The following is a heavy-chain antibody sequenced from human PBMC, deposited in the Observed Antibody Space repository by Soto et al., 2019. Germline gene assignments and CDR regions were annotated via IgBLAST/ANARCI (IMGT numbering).Heavy chain of an antibody. CDR1: GFTFDDYA. J-gene: IGHJ3*02. D-gene: IGHD2-2*01. CDR3: AKLPDIVVVPAAMGGAFDI. Sequence: GGSLRLSCAASGFTFDDYAMHWVRQAPGKGLEWVSGISWNSGSIGYADSVKGRFTISRDNAKNSLYLQMNSLRAEDTALYYCAKLPDIVVVPAAMGGAFDIWGQGTMVTVSS. V-gene: IGHV3-9*01. CDR2: ISWNSGSI.